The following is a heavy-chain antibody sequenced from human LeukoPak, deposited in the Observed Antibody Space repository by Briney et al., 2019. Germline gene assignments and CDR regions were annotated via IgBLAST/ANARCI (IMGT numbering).Heavy chain of an antibody. CDR3: ARDRDGEIFDP. Sequence: SVTLSLTCTVSGGSFSSGSYFWSWIRQLPGKGLEWLGYVYYTGSAHFNPSLKSRATISLDTSKNQFSLKLSSVTAADTAIYYCARDRDGEIFDPWGQGTLVTVSS. V-gene: IGHV4-31*03. CDR2: VYYTGSA. D-gene: IGHD7-27*01. CDR1: GGSFSSGSYF. J-gene: IGHJ5*02.